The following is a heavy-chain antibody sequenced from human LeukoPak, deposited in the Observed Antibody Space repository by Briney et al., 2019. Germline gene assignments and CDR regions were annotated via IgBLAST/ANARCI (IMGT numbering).Heavy chain of an antibody. V-gene: IGHV3-23*01. CDR1: GFTFSSYA. D-gene: IGHD3-22*01. Sequence: GGSLRLSCAASGFTFSSYAMSWVRQAPGEGLEWVSAISGSGGSTYYADSVKGRFTISRDNSKNTLYLQMNSLRAEDTAVYYCAKDLSMIVVVNLDYWGQGTLVTVSS. J-gene: IGHJ4*02. CDR2: ISGSGGST. CDR3: AKDLSMIVVVNLDY.